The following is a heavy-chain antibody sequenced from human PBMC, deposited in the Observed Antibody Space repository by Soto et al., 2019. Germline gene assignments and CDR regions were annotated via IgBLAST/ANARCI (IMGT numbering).Heavy chain of an antibody. CDR2: IRSKANSYAT. CDR1: GFTFSGSA. D-gene: IGHD4-17*01. J-gene: IGHJ4*02. Sequence: EVQLVESGGGLVQPGGSLKLSCAASGFTFSGSAMHWVRQASGKGLEWVGRIRSKANSYATAYAASVKGRSTISRDDSNNTSYLQMNSLKTEDTAVYYCTSQNSTTVTTNPPRRYYFDYWGQGTLVTVSS. CDR3: TSQNSTTVTTNPPRRYYFDY. V-gene: IGHV3-73*01.